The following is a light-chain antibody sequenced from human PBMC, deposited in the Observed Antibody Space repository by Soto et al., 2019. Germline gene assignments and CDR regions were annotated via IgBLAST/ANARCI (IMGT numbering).Light chain of an antibody. CDR2: EGS. Sequence: QSALTQPASVSGSPGQSITISCTGTSSDVGSYNIVYWYQQHPGKAPKVMIYEGSKRPTGVSNRFSGSKSGNTASLTISGLQAEDEADYYCCSYAGGSAPVVFGGGTQLTVL. CDR3: CSYAGGSAPVV. J-gene: IGLJ2*01. V-gene: IGLV2-23*01. CDR1: SSDVGSYNI.